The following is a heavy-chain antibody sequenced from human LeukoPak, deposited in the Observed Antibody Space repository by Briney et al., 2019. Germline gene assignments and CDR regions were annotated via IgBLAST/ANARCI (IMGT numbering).Heavy chain of an antibody. CDR3: ARARPRGTALDY. CDR2: INPNSGGT. CDR1: GYTFTGYY. J-gene: IGHJ4*02. V-gene: IGHV1-2*02. Sequence: ASVKVSCKASGYTFTGYYMHWVRQAPGQGLEWMGWINPNSGGTNYAQKFQGRVTMTRGTSISTAYMELSRLRSDDTAVYYCARARPRGTALDYWGQGTLVTVSS. D-gene: IGHD6-13*01.